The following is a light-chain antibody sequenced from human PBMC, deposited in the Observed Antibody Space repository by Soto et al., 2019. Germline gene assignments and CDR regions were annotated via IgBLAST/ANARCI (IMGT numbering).Light chain of an antibody. J-gene: IGKJ1*01. CDR1: QGISNY. V-gene: IGKV1-27*01. Sequence: IQMTQSPPSLSASVGDRVTITCRASQGISNYLAWYQQKPGKVPKLLIYAVSTPQPGVPSRFSGSGYGTDFPLTITSLQPEDVATYYCPTYNSAPPVFGQGTKVEIK. CDR2: AVS. CDR3: PTYNSAPPV.